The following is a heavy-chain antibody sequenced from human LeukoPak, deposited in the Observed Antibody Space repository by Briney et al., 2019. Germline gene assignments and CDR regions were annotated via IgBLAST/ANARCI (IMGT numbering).Heavy chain of an antibody. V-gene: IGHV1-46*01. Sequence: ASVTVSCKASGYTFTSYYIHWMRQAPGQGLEWMGIINPSGGSTNYAQKFQGRVTMTRDTSTSTVYMELSSLRSEDTAVYYCARMTGGSYYYGMDVWGQGTTVTVSS. J-gene: IGHJ6*02. D-gene: IGHD1-26*01. CDR3: ARMTGGSYYYGMDV. CDR2: INPSGGST. CDR1: GYTFTSYY.